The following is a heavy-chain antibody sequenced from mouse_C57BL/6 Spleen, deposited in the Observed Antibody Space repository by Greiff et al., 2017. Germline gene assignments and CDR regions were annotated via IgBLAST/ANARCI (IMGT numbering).Heavy chain of an antibody. J-gene: IGHJ1*03. CDR3: ARKGVGYYGSSPGYFDV. D-gene: IGHD1-1*01. V-gene: IGHV1-18*01. Sequence: VQLQQSGPELVKPGASVKIPCKASGYTFTDYNMDWVKQSHGKSLEWIGDINPNNGGTIYNQKFKGKATLTVDKSSSTAYMELRSLTSEDTAVYYCARKGVGYYGSSPGYFDVWGTGTTVTVSS. CDR2: INPNNGGT. CDR1: GYTFTDYN.